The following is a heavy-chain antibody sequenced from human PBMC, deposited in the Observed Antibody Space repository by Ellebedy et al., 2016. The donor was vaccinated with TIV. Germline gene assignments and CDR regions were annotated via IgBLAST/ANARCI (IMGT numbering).Heavy chain of an antibody. J-gene: IGHJ3*01. CDR2: ITESGGNT. CDR1: GFTFSSYA. Sequence: GESLKISCVASGFTFSSYAMSWVRQAPGKGLEWVSSITESGGNTYYADSVKGRFTISRDNSKDTLFLQMNSLSAEGTAIYFCARDPVGVGPAFDVWGQGTMVTVSS. V-gene: IGHV3-23*01. CDR3: ARDPVGVGPAFDV. D-gene: IGHD4-23*01.